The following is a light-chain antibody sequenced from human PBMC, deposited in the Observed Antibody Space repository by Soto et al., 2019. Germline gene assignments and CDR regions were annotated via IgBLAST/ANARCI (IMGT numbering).Light chain of an antibody. CDR2: GAS. J-gene: IGKJ2*01. CDR1: QSVSSN. V-gene: IGKV3-15*01. CDR3: QQYYSTPPMYT. Sequence: EIVMTQSPATLSVSAGESATLSCRASQSVSSNLAWYQQKPGQAPRLLIYGASARAAGISDRFSGSGSGTEFTLTISRLQSEDFAVYYCQQYYSTPPMYTFGQGTKLEIK.